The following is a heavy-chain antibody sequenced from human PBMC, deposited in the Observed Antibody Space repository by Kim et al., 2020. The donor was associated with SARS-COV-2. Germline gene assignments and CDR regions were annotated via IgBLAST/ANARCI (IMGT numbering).Heavy chain of an antibody. D-gene: IGHD4-4*01. CDR1: GGSISDSSYY. CDR3: GRSRNSNYEN. J-gene: IGHJ4*02. Sequence: SETLSLTCTVSGGSISDSSYYWGWIRQPPGKGLEWFGSINYSRKNYYNPYLKSRLTVSIDTSANQFSLKLNSVTAADTSLYLCGRSRNSNYENWCQGT. CDR2: INYSRKN. V-gene: IGHV4-39*01.